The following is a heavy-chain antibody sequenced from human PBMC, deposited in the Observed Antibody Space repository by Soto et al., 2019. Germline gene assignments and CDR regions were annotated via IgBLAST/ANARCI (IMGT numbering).Heavy chain of an antibody. CDR1: GFTFSDYY. Sequence: PGGSLRLSCAASGFTFSDYYMSWIRQAPGKGLEWVSYISSSSSYTNYADSVKGRFTISRDNAKNSLYLQMNSLRAEDTAVYYCARGASWNPDYFDYWGQGTLVTVSS. CDR2: ISSSSSYT. D-gene: IGHD1-1*01. CDR3: ARGASWNPDYFDY. V-gene: IGHV3-11*06. J-gene: IGHJ4*02.